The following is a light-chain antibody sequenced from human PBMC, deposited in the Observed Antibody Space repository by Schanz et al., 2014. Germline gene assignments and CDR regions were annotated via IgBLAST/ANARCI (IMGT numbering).Light chain of an antibody. CDR3: GSYTSSNTVV. CDR1: SSDVGGYNY. J-gene: IGLJ2*01. Sequence: QSALTQPPSASGSPGQSVTISCTGTSSDVGGYNYVSWYQQHPGKAPKLIISDVTRRPSGVPDRFSGSKSDNTASLTVSGLQVEDEADYYCGSYTSSNTVVFGGGTKLTVL. V-gene: IGLV2-8*01. CDR2: DVT.